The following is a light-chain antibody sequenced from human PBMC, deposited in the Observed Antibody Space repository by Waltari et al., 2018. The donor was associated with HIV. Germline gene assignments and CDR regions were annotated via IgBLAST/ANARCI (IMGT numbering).Light chain of an antibody. Sequence: EVVMTQSPVALSVFPGESVTLSCRASQTVSRDLVWYQQKPGQAPRLLIYGATTRATDIPARFSGSGYGTEFTLTISSLQSEDYAVYYCQHYNNWPLTFGGGTRVEIK. V-gene: IGKV3-15*01. CDR1: QTVSRD. J-gene: IGKJ4*01. CDR2: GAT. CDR3: QHYNNWPLT.